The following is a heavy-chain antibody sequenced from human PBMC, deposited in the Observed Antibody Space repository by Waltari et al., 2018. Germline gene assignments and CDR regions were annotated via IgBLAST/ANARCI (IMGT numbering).Heavy chain of an antibody. D-gene: IGHD5-18*01. CDR2: INPNSGGT. Sequence: QVQLVQSGAEVKKPGASVKVSCKASGYTFTGYYMHWVRQAPGQGLEWMGGINPNSGGTNYAQKVQGRVTMTRDTSISTAYMELSRLRSDDTAVYYCARDTAMVNFDYWGQGTLVTVSS. CDR1: GYTFTGYY. J-gene: IGHJ4*02. CDR3: ARDTAMVNFDY. V-gene: IGHV1-2*02.